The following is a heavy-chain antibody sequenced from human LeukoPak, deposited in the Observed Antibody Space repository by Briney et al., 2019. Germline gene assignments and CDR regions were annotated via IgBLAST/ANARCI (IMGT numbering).Heavy chain of an antibody. V-gene: IGHV4-59*01. D-gene: IGHD5-24*01. CDR1: GGSISSYY. CDR3: AATRRDGYKYNWFDP. J-gene: IGHJ5*02. Sequence: SETLSLTCTVSGGSISSYYWSWIRQPPGKGLEWIGYIYYSGSTNYNPSLKSRVTISVDTSKNQFSLKLSSVTAAATAVYYWAATRRDGYKYNWFDPWGQGTLVTVSS. CDR2: IYYSGST.